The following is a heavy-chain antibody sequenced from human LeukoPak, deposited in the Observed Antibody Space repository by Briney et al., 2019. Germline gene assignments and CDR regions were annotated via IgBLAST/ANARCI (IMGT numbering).Heavy chain of an antibody. J-gene: IGHJ4*02. CDR2: IIRSVAST. CDR3: AKGGYDYIEVGYFDY. Sequence: GGSLRLSCAASGFPFASYGMSWVRQTPGKGLEWVSLIIRSVASTYYADSVKGRFTISRDNSKNTMYLQMNRLRADDRAVYFCAKGGYDYIEVGYFDYWGQGTVVTVSS. D-gene: IGHD5-12*01. V-gene: IGHV3-23*01. CDR1: GFPFASYG.